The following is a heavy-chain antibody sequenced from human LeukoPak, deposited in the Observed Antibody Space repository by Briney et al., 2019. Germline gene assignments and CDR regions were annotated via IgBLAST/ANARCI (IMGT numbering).Heavy chain of an antibody. V-gene: IGHV3-30*02. CDR3: AKDWGDGYGPDY. CDR2: IRYDGSNK. CDR1: GFTFGSYG. J-gene: IGHJ4*02. Sequence: PGGSLRLSCAASGFTFGSYGMHWVHQAPGKGLEWVAFIRYDGSNKYYADSVKGRFTISRDNSKNTLYLQMNSLRAEDTAVYYCAKDWGDGYGPDYWGQGTLVTVSS. D-gene: IGHD5-24*01.